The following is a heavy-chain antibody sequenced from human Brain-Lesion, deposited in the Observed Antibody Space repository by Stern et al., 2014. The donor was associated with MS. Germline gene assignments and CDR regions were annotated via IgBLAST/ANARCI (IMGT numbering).Heavy chain of an antibody. CDR3: ARAVRNQLLSEY. D-gene: IGHD2-2*01. V-gene: IGHV1-8*01. J-gene: IGHJ4*02. CDR2: MNPDRGNT. CDR1: GFTLSSYD. Sequence: HVPLVQPGAEVKKPGASVKVSCKASGFTLSSYDIPFVRQASAHGLEWVGWMNPDRGNTGYAQKFKGRVSMTSDPSISTVYMEMTRLTSDDPAVYFCARAVRNQLLSEYWGQGTRVPVSS.